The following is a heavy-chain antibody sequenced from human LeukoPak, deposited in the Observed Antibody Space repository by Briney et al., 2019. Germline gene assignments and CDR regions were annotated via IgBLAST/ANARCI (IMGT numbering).Heavy chain of an antibody. CDR1: GYTFTSYG. V-gene: IGHV1-18*01. Sequence: ASVKVSCKASGYTFTSYGISWVRQAPGQGLEWMGWISAYNGNTNYAQKLQGRVTMTTDTSTSTAYMELRSLRSDDTAVYYCARVQLGATYYYYYYMDVWGKGTTVTISS. CDR3: ARVQLGATYYYYYYMDV. CDR2: ISAYNGNT. J-gene: IGHJ6*03. D-gene: IGHD1-26*01.